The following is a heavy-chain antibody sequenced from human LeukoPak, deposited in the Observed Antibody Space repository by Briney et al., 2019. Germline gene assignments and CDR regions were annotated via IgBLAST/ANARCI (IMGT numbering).Heavy chain of an antibody. D-gene: IGHD3-10*02. CDR1: GFTFSSYE. J-gene: IGHJ6*04. V-gene: IGHV3-48*03. CDR2: ISSSGSTI. CDR3: AELGITMIGGV. Sequence: GGCLRLSCAASGFTFSSYEMNWVRQAPGKGLEWVSYISSSGSTIYYADSVKGRFTISRDNAKNSLYLQMNSQRAEDTAVYYCAELGITMIGGVWGKGTTVTISS.